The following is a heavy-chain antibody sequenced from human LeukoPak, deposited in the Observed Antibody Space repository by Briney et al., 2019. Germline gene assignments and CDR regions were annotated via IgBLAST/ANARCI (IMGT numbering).Heavy chain of an antibody. CDR3: ARAFQSLGGLSLPDY. D-gene: IGHD3-16*02. V-gene: IGHV7-4-1*02. Sequence: ASVKVSCKASGYTFTNYAMNWVRQAPGQGLEWMGWIHPSTGDPTYAQGFTGRFVFSLDTSVSTTYLQISSLKAEDTAVYFCARAFQSLGGLSLPDYWGQGTLVTVSS. J-gene: IGHJ4*02. CDR1: GYTFTNYA. CDR2: IHPSTGDP.